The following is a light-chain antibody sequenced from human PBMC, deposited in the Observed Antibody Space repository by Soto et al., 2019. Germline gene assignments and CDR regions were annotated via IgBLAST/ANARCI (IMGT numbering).Light chain of an antibody. CDR1: QSLLHKNGNNY. CDR2: MGS. CDR3: MQTLQTPRT. V-gene: IGKV2-28*01. Sequence: DIVMTQSPLSLPVTPGEAASISCRSSQSLLHKNGNNYFNWYLQKPGQSPQVLFYMGSNRASGVPARFSGSGSGTYFTLKISRVEAEDAGVYYCMQTLQTPRTFGQGTKVEIK. J-gene: IGKJ1*01.